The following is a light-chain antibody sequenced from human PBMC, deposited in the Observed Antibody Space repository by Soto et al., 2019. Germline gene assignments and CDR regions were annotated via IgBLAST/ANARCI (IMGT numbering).Light chain of an antibody. CDR2: LGS. CDR1: QSLLHSNGYNY. J-gene: IGKJ1*01. V-gene: IGKV2-28*01. Sequence: DIVMTQSPLSLPVTPGEPASISFVSSQSLLHSNGYNYLDWYLQKPGQSPQLLIYLGSNRASGVPDRFSGSGSGTDFTLKISRVEAEDVGVYYCMQPLQSWTFGQGTKVDIK. CDR3: MQPLQSWT.